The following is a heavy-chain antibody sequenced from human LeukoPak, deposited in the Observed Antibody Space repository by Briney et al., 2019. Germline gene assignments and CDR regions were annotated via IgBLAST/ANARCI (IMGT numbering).Heavy chain of an antibody. V-gene: IGHV3-30-3*01. CDR1: GFTFSSYA. Sequence: GGSLRLSCAASGFTFSSYAMHWVRQAPGKGLEWVAVISYDGSNKYYADSVKGRFTISRDNSKNTLYLQMNSLRAEDTAVYYGARGGVFAGTVDYWGQGTLVTVSS. D-gene: IGHD6-13*01. CDR2: ISYDGSNK. J-gene: IGHJ4*02. CDR3: ARGGVFAGTVDY.